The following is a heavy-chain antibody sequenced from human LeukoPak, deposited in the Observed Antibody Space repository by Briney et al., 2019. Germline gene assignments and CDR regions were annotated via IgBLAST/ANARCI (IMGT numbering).Heavy chain of an antibody. CDR2: ISYDGSNK. Sequence: PGGSLRLSCAASGFTFSSYAMHWVRQAPGKGLEWVAVISYDGSNKYYADSVKGRFTISRDNSKNTLYLQMNSLRAEDTAVYYCARVPEGSSGWYYDYWGQGTLVTVSS. CDR3: ARVPEGSSGWYYDY. V-gene: IGHV3-30-3*01. D-gene: IGHD6-19*01. J-gene: IGHJ4*02. CDR1: GFTFSSYA.